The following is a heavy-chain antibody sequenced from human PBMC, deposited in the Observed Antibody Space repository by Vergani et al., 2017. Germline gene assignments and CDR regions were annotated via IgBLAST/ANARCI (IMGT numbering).Heavy chain of an antibody. CDR3: AKHNYYGSGSYVYYYYGMDV. Sequence: VQLVESGGGLVKPGGSLRLSCAASGFTFSSYSMNWVRQAPGKGLEWVSSISSSSSYIYYADSVKGRFTISRDNSKNTLYLQMNSLRAEDTAVYYCAKHNYYGSGSYVYYYYGMDVWGQGP. J-gene: IGHJ6*02. D-gene: IGHD3-10*01. CDR1: GFTFSSYS. CDR2: ISSSSSYI. V-gene: IGHV3-21*04.